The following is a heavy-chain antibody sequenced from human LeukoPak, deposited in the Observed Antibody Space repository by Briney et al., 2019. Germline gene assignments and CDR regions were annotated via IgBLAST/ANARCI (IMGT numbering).Heavy chain of an antibody. CDR2: INHSGST. V-gene: IGHV4-34*01. CDR3: AREGIGRY. J-gene: IGHJ4*02. D-gene: IGHD2-21*01. Sequence: SETLSLTCTVSSDSISSYYWSWIRQPPGKGLEWIGEINHSGSTNYNPSLKSRVTISVDTSKNQFSLKLSSVTAADTAVYYCAREGIGRYWGQGTLVTVSS. CDR1: SDSISSYY.